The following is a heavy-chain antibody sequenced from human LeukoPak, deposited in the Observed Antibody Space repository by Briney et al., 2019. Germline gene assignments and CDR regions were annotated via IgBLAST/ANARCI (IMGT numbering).Heavy chain of an antibody. V-gene: IGHV5-51*01. Sequence: GESLKISCKGSGYSFTSYWIGWVRQMPGKGLEWMGIIYPGDSDTRYSPPFQGQVTISADKSISTAYLQWSSLKASDTAMYYCARWNGYSSSFYYFDYWGQGTLVTVSS. CDR3: ARWNGYSSSFYYFDY. D-gene: IGHD6-6*01. J-gene: IGHJ4*02. CDR1: GYSFTSYW. CDR2: IYPGDSDT.